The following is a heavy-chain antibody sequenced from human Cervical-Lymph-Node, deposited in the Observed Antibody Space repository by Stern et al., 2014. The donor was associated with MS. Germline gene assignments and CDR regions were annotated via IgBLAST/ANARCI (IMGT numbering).Heavy chain of an antibody. CDR3: ARVNGDIVVVPAAIDYYYGMDV. J-gene: IGHJ6*02. V-gene: IGHV3-33*01. D-gene: IGHD2-2*01. Sequence: QVQLGQSGGGVVQPGRSLRLSCAASGFTFSSYGMHWVRQAPGKGLEWGAVIWYDGSNKYYADSVKGRFTISRDNSKNTLYLQMNSLRAEDTAVYYCARVNGDIVVVPAAIDYYYGMDVWGQGTTVTVSS. CDR1: GFTFSSYG. CDR2: IWYDGSNK.